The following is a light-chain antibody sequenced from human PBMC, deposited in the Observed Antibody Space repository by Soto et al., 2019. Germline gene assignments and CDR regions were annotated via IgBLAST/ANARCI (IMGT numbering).Light chain of an antibody. J-gene: IGKJ4*01. V-gene: IGKV1-9*01. CDR3: LQLNPYPLT. Sequence: DIPLTQSPSFLSASVGDRVTITCRASQPISNYLAWYQQKPGKAPELLIYSASTLQSGVPSRFSGSGSSTEFSLTIRALQPEDFATYYCLQLNPYPLTFGGGTKVDI. CDR1: QPISNY. CDR2: SAS.